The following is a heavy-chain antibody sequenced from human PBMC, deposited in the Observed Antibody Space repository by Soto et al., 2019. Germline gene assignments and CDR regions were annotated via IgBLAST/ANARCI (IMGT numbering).Heavy chain of an antibody. Sequence: PWGSLLLSCASSVFTFSNYWLSWVGQAPGKGLEWVANIKKDGSEKYYVGSVVGRFTISRDNAENSLYLQMNSLRAEDTAVYYCARLYLADTITSLDYWGQGTLVTVSS. D-gene: IGHD5-12*01. V-gene: IGHV3-7*01. CDR3: ARLYLADTITSLDY. CDR1: VFTFSNYW. J-gene: IGHJ4*02. CDR2: IKKDGSEK.